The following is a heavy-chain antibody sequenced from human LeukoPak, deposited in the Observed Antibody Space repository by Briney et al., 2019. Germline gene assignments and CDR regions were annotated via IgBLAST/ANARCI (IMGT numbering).Heavy chain of an antibody. Sequence: GGSLRLSCAASGFTFSTYSMNWVRQAPGKGLEWVSYISSSSSTIDYADSVKGRFTISRDNAKNSLYLQMNSLRDVDTAVYYCARESVTFDYWGQGTLVTVSS. CDR1: GFTFSTYS. CDR2: ISSSSSTI. V-gene: IGHV3-48*02. J-gene: IGHJ4*02. CDR3: ARESVTFDY. D-gene: IGHD4-17*01.